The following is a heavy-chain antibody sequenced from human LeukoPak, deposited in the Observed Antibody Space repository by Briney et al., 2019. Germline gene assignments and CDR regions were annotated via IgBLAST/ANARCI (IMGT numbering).Heavy chain of an antibody. CDR1: GFTFSSYW. CDR2: IKQDGSEK. V-gene: IGHV3-7*01. Sequence: GGSLRLSCAASGFTFSSYWMSWVRQAPGKGLEWVANIKQDGSEKYYVDSVTGRFTISRDNAKNSLYLQMNSLSAEDTAVYYCPRDGRASYYDFWSGYYVHGYFDYWGQGTLVTVSS. CDR3: PRDGRASYYDFWSGYYVHGYFDY. J-gene: IGHJ4*02. D-gene: IGHD3-3*01.